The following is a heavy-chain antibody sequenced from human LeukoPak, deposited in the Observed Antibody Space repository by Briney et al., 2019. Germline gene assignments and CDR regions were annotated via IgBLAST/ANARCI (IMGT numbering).Heavy chain of an antibody. CDR3: ARETGMMVRGILAY. CDR1: VGTFSSYA. J-gene: IGHJ4*02. V-gene: IGHV1-69*05. D-gene: IGHD3-10*01. Sequence: VSSVKVSCKASVGTFSSYAISWVRQAPGQGLEWMGRIIPIFGTANYAQKFQGRVTITTDESTSTAYMELSSLRSEDTAVYYCARETGMMVRGILAYLGQGTLVTVSS. CDR2: IIPIFGTA.